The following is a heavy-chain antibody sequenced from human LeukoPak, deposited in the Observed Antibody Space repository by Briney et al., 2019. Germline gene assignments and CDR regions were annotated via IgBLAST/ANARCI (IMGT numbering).Heavy chain of an antibody. Sequence: ASVKVSCKASGYTFAGYYIHWVRQAPGQGLEWMGWIIPNSGGTNYAQKFQGRVTMTRDTSTSTAYMELSSLTSDDTAVYYCAREGSSWYDYYYYGMDVWGQGTTVTVSS. CDR3: AREGSSWYDYYYYGMDV. CDR1: GYTFAGYY. D-gene: IGHD6-13*01. V-gene: IGHV1-2*02. CDR2: IIPNSGGT. J-gene: IGHJ6*02.